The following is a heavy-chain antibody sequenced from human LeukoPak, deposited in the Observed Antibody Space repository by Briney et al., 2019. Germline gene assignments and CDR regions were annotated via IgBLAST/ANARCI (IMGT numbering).Heavy chain of an antibody. CDR1: GHTFTNYG. J-gene: IGHJ4*02. CDR3: ARVVLDHYYDSSGYLGTLDY. D-gene: IGHD3-22*01. CDR2: INTYNGNT. Sequence: EASVKVSCKASGHTFTNYGISWVRQAPGQGLEWMGWINTYNGNTNYAQKFQGRVTMTTDTSTSTAYMELRSLRSDDTAVYYCARVVLDHYYDSSGYLGTLDYWGQGTLVTVSS. V-gene: IGHV1-18*01.